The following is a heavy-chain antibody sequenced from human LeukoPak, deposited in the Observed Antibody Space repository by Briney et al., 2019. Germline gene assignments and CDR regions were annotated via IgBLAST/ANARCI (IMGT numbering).Heavy chain of an antibody. Sequence: SETLSLTCTVSGGSINTYYWSWLRQPPGKGLEWIGYISDSGSPSYNSSLKSRVTISMDTSKKQFSLMLSSVTAADTAIYYCARSTQRYCSGGTCFPYWFDPWGRGALVTVSS. CDR3: ARSTQRYCSGGTCFPYWFDP. CDR2: ISDSGSP. V-gene: IGHV4-59*01. J-gene: IGHJ5*02. CDR1: GGSINTYY. D-gene: IGHD2-15*01.